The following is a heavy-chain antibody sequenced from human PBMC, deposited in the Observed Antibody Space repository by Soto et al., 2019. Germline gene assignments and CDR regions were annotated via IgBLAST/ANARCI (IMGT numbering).Heavy chain of an antibody. V-gene: IGHV3-33*01. J-gene: IGHJ4*02. Sequence: GGSLRLSCAASGFTFNSYGMHWVRQDPGKGLEWVAVIWYDGSNKYYADSVKGRFTISRDNSKNTLYLQMNSLRAEDTAVYYCARDFCGGCYSIDYWGQGTLVTVSS. CDR2: IWYDGSNK. CDR1: GFTFNSYG. CDR3: ARDFCGGCYSIDY. D-gene: IGHD2-21*02.